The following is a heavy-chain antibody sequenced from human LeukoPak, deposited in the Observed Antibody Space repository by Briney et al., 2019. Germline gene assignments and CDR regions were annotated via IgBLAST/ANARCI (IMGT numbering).Heavy chain of an antibody. V-gene: IGHV1-24*01. CDR3: ATATGSGWYWFDP. J-gene: IGHJ5*02. CDR1: GYTLTELS. Sequence: ASVKVSCKVSGYTLTELSMHWVRQAPGKGLEWKGGFDPEDGETIYAQKFQGRVTMTEDTSTDTAYMELSSLRSEDTAVYYCATATGSGWYWFDPWGQGTLVTVSS. CDR2: FDPEDGET. D-gene: IGHD6-19*01.